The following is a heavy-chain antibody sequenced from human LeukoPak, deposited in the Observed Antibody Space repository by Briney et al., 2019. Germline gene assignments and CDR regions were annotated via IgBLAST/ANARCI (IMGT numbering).Heavy chain of an antibody. J-gene: IGHJ4*02. CDR3: AKVGGAAADHFDY. V-gene: IGHV3-30*18. D-gene: IGHD6-13*01. CDR1: GSTFSSFD. CDR2: ISYDGSDK. Sequence: PGGSLRLSCAASGSTFSSFDMHWVRQAPGKGLAWVAVISYDGSDKYYADSVKGRFIISRDNSWNTLYLQMNSLRAEDTAVYYCAKVGGAAADHFDYWGQGTLVTVSS.